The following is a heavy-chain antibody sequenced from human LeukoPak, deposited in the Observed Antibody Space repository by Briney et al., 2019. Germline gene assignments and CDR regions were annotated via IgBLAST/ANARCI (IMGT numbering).Heavy chain of an antibody. V-gene: IGHV1-2*02. J-gene: IGHJ4*02. Sequence: ASVKVSCKASGYTFTGYYMHWVRQAPGQGLDWMGWINPNSGGTNYAQKFQGRVTMTRDTSTSTVYMELSSLRSEDTAVYYCANDDTAIGPFDYWGQGTLVTVSS. CDR2: INPNSGGT. CDR3: ANDDTAIGPFDY. D-gene: IGHD5-18*01. CDR1: GYTFTGYY.